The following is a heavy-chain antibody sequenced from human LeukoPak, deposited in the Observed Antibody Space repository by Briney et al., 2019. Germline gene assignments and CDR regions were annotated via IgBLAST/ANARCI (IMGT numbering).Heavy chain of an antibody. CDR3: ARGPPYSSGWQGYNWFDP. J-gene: IGHJ5*02. CDR1: GFTVSSNY. CDR2: IYSGGST. Sequence: GGSLRLSCAASGFTVSSNYMSWVRQAPGKGLEWVSVIYSGGSTHYADSVKGRFTISRDNSKNTLYLQMNSLRAEDTAVYYCARGPPYSSGWQGYNWFDPWGQGTLVTVSS. D-gene: IGHD6-19*01. V-gene: IGHV3-53*01.